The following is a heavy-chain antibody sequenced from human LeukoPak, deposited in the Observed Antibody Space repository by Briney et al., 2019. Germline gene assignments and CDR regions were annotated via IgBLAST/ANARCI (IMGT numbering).Heavy chain of an antibody. CDR3: AKYDRIVVVPAAIDY. V-gene: IGHV3-23*01. D-gene: IGHD2-2*01. J-gene: IGHJ4*02. Sequence: GGSLRLSCAASGFTFSSYAMSWVRQAPGKGLEWVSAISGSGGSTYYADSVKGRFTISRDNSKNTLYLKMNSLRAEGTAVYYCAKYDRIVVVPAAIDYWGQGTLVTVSS. CDR2: ISGSGGST. CDR1: GFTFSSYA.